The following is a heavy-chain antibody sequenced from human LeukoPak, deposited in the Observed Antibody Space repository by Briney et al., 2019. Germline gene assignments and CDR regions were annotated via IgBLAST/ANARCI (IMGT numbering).Heavy chain of an antibody. CDR3: ARRPFRDSSSWYYFDY. Sequence: SSETLSLTCTVSGDSISSYFWSWIRQPPGKGLEWIGYVYYSGSTNYNPSLKSRVTISVDTSKNQFSLNLRSVTAADTAVYYCARRPFRDSSSWYYFDYWGQGTLVTVSS. CDR1: GDSISSYF. CDR2: VYYSGST. J-gene: IGHJ4*02. D-gene: IGHD6-13*01. V-gene: IGHV4-59*01.